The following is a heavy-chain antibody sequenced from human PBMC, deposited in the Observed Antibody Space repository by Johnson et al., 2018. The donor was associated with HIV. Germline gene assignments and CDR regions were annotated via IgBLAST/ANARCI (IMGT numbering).Heavy chain of an antibody. CDR2: ISWNSGSI. Sequence: QLVESGGGVVQPGRSLRLSCAASGFTFDDYAMHWVRQAPGKGLEWVSGISWNSGSIDYADSVKARFTISRDNAKNSLYLQMNSLRAEDTAVYYCARYEGNYVAFDIWGQGTMVTVSS. D-gene: IGHD1-7*01. J-gene: IGHJ3*02. CDR1: GFTFDDYA. V-gene: IGHV3-9*01. CDR3: ARYEGNYVAFDI.